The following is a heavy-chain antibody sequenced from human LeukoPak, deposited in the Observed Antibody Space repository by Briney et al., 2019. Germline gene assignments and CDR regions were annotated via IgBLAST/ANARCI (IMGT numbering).Heavy chain of an antibody. Sequence: SETLSLTCAVSGGSNSSSNWWSWVRPPPGKGLEWIGEIYHSGSTNYNPSLKSRVTISVDKSKNQFSLKLSSVTAADTAVYYCARDQGCSGGSCYTPLDAFDIWGQGTMVTVSS. CDR1: GGSNSSSNW. CDR3: ARDQGCSGGSCYTPLDAFDI. V-gene: IGHV4-4*02. J-gene: IGHJ3*02. D-gene: IGHD2-15*01. CDR2: IYHSGST.